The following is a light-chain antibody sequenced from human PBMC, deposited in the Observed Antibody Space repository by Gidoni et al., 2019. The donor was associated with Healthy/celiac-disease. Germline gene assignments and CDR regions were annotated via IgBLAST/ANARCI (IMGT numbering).Light chain of an antibody. J-gene: IGKJ2*01. CDR1: QSISSW. CDR2: DAS. Sequence: DIQMTQSPSTLSASVGDRVTITCRASQSISSWLAWYQQKPGKAPKLLSYDASSLESGVPSRFRGSGSGTEFTPTISSLQPDDFATYYCQQYNRSPYTFGQGTKLEIK. V-gene: IGKV1-5*01. CDR3: QQYNRSPYT.